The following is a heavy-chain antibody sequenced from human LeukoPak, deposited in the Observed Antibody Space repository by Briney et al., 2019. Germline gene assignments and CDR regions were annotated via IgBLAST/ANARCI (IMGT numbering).Heavy chain of an antibody. Sequence: SETLSLTCTVSGGSISSYYWSWLRQPPGKGLEWIGYIYYSGSTNYNPSLKSRVTISVDTSKNQFSLKLSSVTAADTAVYYCARGRDSSSWSHYYMDVWGKGTTVTVSS. V-gene: IGHV4-59*01. CDR3: ARGRDSSSWSHYYMDV. CDR2: IYYSGST. D-gene: IGHD6-13*01. J-gene: IGHJ6*03. CDR1: GGSISSYY.